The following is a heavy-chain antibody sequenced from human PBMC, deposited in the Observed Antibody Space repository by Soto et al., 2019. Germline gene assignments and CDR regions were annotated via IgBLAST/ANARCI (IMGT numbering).Heavy chain of an antibody. CDR1: GFTFSSYA. CDR3: AKALGYFGSGSYYNLYGLDV. D-gene: IGHD3-10*01. J-gene: IGHJ6*02. Sequence: GGSLRLSCAASGFTFSSYAMTWVRQAPGKGLEWVSGISGSGGSTYYAVSVKGRFTISRDNSKNTLYLQMNGLRADDTAAYYWAKALGYFGSGSYYNLYGLDVWGQGTTVTVSS. V-gene: IGHV3-23*01. CDR2: ISGSGGST.